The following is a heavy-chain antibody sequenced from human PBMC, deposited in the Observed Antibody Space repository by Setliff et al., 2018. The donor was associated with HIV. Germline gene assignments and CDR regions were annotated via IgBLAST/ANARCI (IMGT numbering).Heavy chain of an antibody. D-gene: IGHD6-19*01. J-gene: IGHJ3*02. CDR3: TRQSPVAGSGAFDI. CDR2: IYTSGST. CDR1: GVSLTGYH. V-gene: IGHV4-4*07. Sequence: SETLSLTCSVSGVSLTGYHWSWIRQPAGKGLEWIGRIYTSGSTNYNPSLKTRVTLSVDTSKNQFSLRLSSVTAADTAVYYCTRQSPVAGSGAFDIWGQGTMVTVSS.